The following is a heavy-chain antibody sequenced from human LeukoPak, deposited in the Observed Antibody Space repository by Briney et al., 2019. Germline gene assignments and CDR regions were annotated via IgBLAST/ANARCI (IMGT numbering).Heavy chain of an antibody. CDR2: INPNSGGT. D-gene: IGHD3-22*01. Sequence: ASVKVSCKASGYTFTTYYMHWMRQAPGQGLEWMGWINPNSGGTNYAQKFQGRVTMTRDTSISTAYMDLSRLRSDDTAVYYCARDERYDSSGYPFDYWGQGTLVTVSS. CDR1: GYTFTTYY. CDR3: ARDERYDSSGYPFDY. V-gene: IGHV1-2*02. J-gene: IGHJ4*02.